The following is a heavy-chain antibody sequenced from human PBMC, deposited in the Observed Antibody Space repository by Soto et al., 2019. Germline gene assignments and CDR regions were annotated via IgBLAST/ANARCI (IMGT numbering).Heavy chain of an antibody. CDR2: IYYSGST. CDR3: ARFWGAGRNYYYYMDV. J-gene: IGHJ6*03. V-gene: IGHV4-39*07. D-gene: IGHD1-26*01. CDR1: GGSISSSSYY. Sequence: PSETLSLTCTLSGGSISSSSYYWGWIRQPPGKGLEWIGSIYYSGSTYYNPSLKSRVTISVDTSKNQFSLKLSSVTAADTAVYYCARFWGAGRNYYYYMDVWGKGTTVTVS.